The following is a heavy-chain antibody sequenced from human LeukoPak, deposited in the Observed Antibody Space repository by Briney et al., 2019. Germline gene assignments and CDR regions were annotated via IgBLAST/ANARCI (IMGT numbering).Heavy chain of an antibody. CDR1: GGSFSGYY. CDR3: ARGDASYYGSGSYQVPFDS. J-gene: IGHJ4*02. Sequence: PSETLSLTCAVYGGSFSGYYWSWIRQPPGKGLEWIGGINHSGSTTYSPSLKSRVTLSVDPAKSQFSLKLASVTAADTAGYYCARGDASYYGSGSYQVPFDSWGRGTLVTVSS. V-gene: IGHV4-34*01. D-gene: IGHD3-10*01. CDR2: INHSGST.